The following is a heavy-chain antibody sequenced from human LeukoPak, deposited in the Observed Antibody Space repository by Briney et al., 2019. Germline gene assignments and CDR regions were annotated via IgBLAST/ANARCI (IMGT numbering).Heavy chain of an antibody. Sequence: SETLSLTCAVYGGSFSGYYWSWIRQPPGKGLERIGEINHSGSTNYNPSLKSRVTISVDTSKNQFSLKLSSVTAADTAVYYCARDGEMATIENYFDYWGQGALVTVSS. V-gene: IGHV4-34*01. CDR1: GGSFSGYY. CDR2: INHSGST. CDR3: ARDGEMATIENYFDY. D-gene: IGHD5-24*01. J-gene: IGHJ4*02.